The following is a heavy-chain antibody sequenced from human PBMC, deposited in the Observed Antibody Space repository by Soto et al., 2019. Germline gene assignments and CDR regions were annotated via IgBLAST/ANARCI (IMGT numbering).Heavy chain of an antibody. CDR3: ATNYGSVSAPFDY. CDR2: IIPMVRMA. J-gene: IGHJ4*02. Sequence: QVQLVQSGAELKKPGSSVKVSCTASGDTFSFYTMNWVRQAPGQGPEWMGRIIPMVRMANYAQKFQGRVTIIADKXTRTYYMELSSLRSDDTAVYCCATNYGSVSAPFDYWGQGTLVTVSS. D-gene: IGHD3-10*01. CDR1: GDTFSFYT. V-gene: IGHV1-69*02.